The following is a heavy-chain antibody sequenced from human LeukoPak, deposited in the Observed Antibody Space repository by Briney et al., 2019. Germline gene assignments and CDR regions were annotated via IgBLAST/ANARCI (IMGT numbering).Heavy chain of an antibody. CDR3: AKEGMYYDSSGYYWALRY. Sequence: ASVKVSCKVSGYTLTELSMHWVRQAPGKGLEWMGGFDPEDGETIYAQKFQGRVTMTEDTSTDTAYMELSSLRSEDTAVYYCAKEGMYYDSSGYYWALRYWGQGTLVTVSS. J-gene: IGHJ4*02. CDR2: FDPEDGET. V-gene: IGHV1-24*01. CDR1: GYTLTELS. D-gene: IGHD3-22*01.